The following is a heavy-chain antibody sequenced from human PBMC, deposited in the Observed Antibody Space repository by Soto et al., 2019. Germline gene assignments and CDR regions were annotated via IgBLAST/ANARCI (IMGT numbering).Heavy chain of an antibody. CDR1: GFSLSTGGVG. J-gene: IGHJ6*02. Sequence: QITLKESGPTLVKPTQTLTLTCTFSGFSLSTGGVGVGWIRQPPGEALEWLALIYWDNDKRYRPSLKSRLTITKDASKNQVVLTMTNMDPVDTATYYCAHSRCGGDCLQSYSSHYYYGMDVWGQGTTVTVSS. V-gene: IGHV2-5*02. D-gene: IGHD2-21*02. CDR2: IYWDNDK. CDR3: AHSRCGGDCLQSYSSHYYYGMDV.